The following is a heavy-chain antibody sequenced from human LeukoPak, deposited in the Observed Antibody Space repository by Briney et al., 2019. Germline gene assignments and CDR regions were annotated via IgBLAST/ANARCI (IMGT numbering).Heavy chain of an antibody. D-gene: IGHD3-3*01. V-gene: IGHV4-59*11. CDR3: ASSHYDFWSGYYPQLWFDP. CDR1: GGSISSHY. Sequence: SETLSLTCTVSGGSISSHYWSWIRQPPGKGLEWIGYIYYSGSTNYNPSLKSRVTISVDTSKNQFSLKLSSVTAADTAVYYCASSHYDFWSGYYPQLWFDPWGQGTLVTVSS. CDR2: IYYSGST. J-gene: IGHJ5*02.